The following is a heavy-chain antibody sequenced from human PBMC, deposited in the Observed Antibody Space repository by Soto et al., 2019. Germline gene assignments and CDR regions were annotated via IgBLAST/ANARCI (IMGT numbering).Heavy chain of an antibody. Sequence: PSETLSLTCTVSGGSISSSSYYWGWIRQPPGKGLEWIGSIYYSGSTYYNPSLKSRVTISVDTSKNQFSLKLSSVTAADTAVYYCARLIWFGELLFAGVIDYWGQGTLVTVSS. CDR2: IYYSGST. J-gene: IGHJ4*02. D-gene: IGHD3-10*01. V-gene: IGHV4-39*01. CDR3: ARLIWFGELLFAGVIDY. CDR1: GGSISSSSYY.